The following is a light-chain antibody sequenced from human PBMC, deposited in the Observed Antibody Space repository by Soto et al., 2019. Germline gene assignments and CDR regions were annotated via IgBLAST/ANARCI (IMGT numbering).Light chain of an antibody. V-gene: IGKV3-15*01. CDR2: GAS. CDR1: QSVSSN. Sequence: EIVMTHSPATLSVSPCERATLSCRASQSVSSNLAWYQQKPGQAPRLLIYGASTRATGIPARFSGSGSGTEFTLTISSLQSEDFAVYYCQQYNNWLTFGQGTKVDIK. CDR3: QQYNNWLT. J-gene: IGKJ1*01.